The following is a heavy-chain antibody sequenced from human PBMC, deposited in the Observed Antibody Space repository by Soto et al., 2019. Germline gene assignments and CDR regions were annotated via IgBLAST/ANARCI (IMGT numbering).Heavy chain of an antibody. CDR3: AKDKPLTSLGYYFDF. Sequence: EVQLLESGGGLIQPGGSLRLSCVASGFNFSLYAMNWVRQAPGKGVEWVSSITRVGGNTYYADSVQGRFTMSRDNSVNTLYLQMNSLRVDDTAVYYCAKDKPLTSLGYYFDFWGQGTLGTVSS. V-gene: IGHV3-23*01. D-gene: IGHD3-16*01. CDR1: GFNFSLYA. J-gene: IGHJ4*02. CDR2: ITRVGGNT.